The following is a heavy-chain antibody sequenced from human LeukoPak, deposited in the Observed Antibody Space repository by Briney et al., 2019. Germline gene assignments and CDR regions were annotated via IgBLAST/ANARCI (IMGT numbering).Heavy chain of an antibody. D-gene: IGHD6-19*01. J-gene: IGHJ4*02. Sequence: GASVKVACKASGYTFTSYGISWVRQAPGQGLEWMGWISAYNGNTNYAQKLQGRVTMTTDTSTSTAYMELRSLRSDDTAVYYCARDGVYSSGWYTNFFDYWGQGTLVTVSS. V-gene: IGHV1-18*01. CDR2: ISAYNGNT. CDR3: ARDGVYSSGWYTNFFDY. CDR1: GYTFTSYG.